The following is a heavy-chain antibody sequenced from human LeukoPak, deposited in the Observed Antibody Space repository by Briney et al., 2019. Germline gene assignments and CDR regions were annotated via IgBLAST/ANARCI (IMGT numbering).Heavy chain of an antibody. V-gene: IGHV3-30*03. CDR2: ISYDGSNK. CDR3: ARAGDYYSTGDY. CDR1: GFTFSSYG. Sequence: GGSLRLSCAASGFTFSSYGMHWVRQAPGKGLEWVAVISYDGSNKYYADSVKGRFTISRDNSKNSLYLQMNSLKTEDTAVYYCARAGDYYSTGDYWGQGTLVTVSS. J-gene: IGHJ4*02. D-gene: IGHD3-22*01.